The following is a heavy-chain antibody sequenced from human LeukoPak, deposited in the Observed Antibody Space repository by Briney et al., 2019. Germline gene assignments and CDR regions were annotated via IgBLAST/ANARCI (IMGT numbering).Heavy chain of an antibody. D-gene: IGHD3-3*01. CDR3: ASSHPLGSNNDYYTPFDY. J-gene: IGHJ4*02. CDR2: MYYSGST. CDR1: GVSISNYY. Sequence: PSETLSLTCTVSGVSISNYYWSWIRQPPGKGLEWIVYMYYSGSTNYNPSLKSRVTISVDTSKNQFSLKLSSVTAADTAVYYCASSHPLGSNNDYYTPFDYWGQGTLVTVSS. V-gene: IGHV4-59*01.